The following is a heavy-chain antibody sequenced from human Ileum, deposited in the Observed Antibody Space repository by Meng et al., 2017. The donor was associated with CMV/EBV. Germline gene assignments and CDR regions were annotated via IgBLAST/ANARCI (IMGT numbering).Heavy chain of an antibody. CDR2: IYTSGST. J-gene: IGHJ2*01. CDR3: ARDRENDYYFDL. D-gene: IGHD4-11*01. CDR1: GDSISSGSYY. V-gene: IGHV4-61*02. Sequence: HGSGPRLVKPSQTLSPTCTVSGDSISSGSYYWSWIRQPAGKGLEWIGRIYTSGSTSYNPSLKSRITISLDTSKNQFSLKLNSVTAADTAVYFCARDRENDYYFDLWGRGTLVTVSS.